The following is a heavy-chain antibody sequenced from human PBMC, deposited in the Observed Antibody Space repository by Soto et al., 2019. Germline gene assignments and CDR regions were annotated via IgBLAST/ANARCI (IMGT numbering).Heavy chain of an antibody. J-gene: IGHJ4*02. CDR2: INHSGST. V-gene: IGHV4-34*01. D-gene: IGHD2-15*01. Sequence: LSLTCAVYGGSFSGYYWSWIRQPPGKGLEWIGEINHSGSTNYNPSLKSRVTISVDTSKNQFSLKLSSVTAADTAVYYCATSGGYCSGGSCYVPFDYWGQGTLVTVSS. CDR1: GGSFSGYY. CDR3: ATSGGYCSGGSCYVPFDY.